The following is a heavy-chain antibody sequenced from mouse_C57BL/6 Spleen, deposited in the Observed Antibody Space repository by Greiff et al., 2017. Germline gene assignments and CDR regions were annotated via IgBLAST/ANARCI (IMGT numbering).Heavy chain of an antibody. CDR3: ALYYDYGLFAY. V-gene: IGHV1-34*01. Sequence: VQLQQSGPELVQPGASVKMSCKASGYTFTDYYMPWVNQSHGKSLEWIGYIYHNNGGNCYNQKFKGKATLTVDKSSSTAYMELRSLTSEDSAVYYCALYYDYGLFAYWGQGTLVTVSA. CDR1: GYTFTDYY. J-gene: IGHJ3*01. D-gene: IGHD2-4*01. CDR2: IYHNNGGN.